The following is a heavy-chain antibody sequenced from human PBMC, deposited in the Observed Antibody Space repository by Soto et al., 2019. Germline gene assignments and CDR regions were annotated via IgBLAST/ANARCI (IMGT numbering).Heavy chain of an antibody. CDR3: ASIHRGDGYIGDY. D-gene: IGHD5-12*01. J-gene: IGHJ4*02. CDR2: INPSGCST. Sequence: ASVQVSCKASGYTFPSYYMHWLRQALGQGLAGMGIINPSGCSTSYPQKFQGRITMTMEPSTSTIYMELSILRSKDTAVYYCASIHRGDGYIGDYWGQGTLVTVSS. CDR1: GYTFPSYY. V-gene: IGHV1-46*01.